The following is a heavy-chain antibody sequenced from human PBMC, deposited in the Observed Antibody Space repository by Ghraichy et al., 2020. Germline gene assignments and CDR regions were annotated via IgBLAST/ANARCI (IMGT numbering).Heavy chain of an antibody. J-gene: IGHJ6*02. D-gene: IGHD5-18*01. CDR1: GGSISSYY. CDR3: ARHLRENVDTAMVKAADYYYGMDV. V-gene: IGHV4-59*08. Sequence: SETLSLTCTVSGGSISSYYWSWIRQPPGKGLEWIGYIYYSGSTNYNPSLKSRVTISVDTSKNQFSLKLSSVTAADTAVYYCARHLRENVDTAMVKAADYYYGMDVWGQGTTVTVSS. CDR2: IYYSGST.